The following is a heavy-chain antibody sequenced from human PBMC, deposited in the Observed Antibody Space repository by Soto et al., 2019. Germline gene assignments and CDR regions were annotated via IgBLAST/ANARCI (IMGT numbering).Heavy chain of an antibody. V-gene: IGHV4-31*03. CDR2: IYYSGST. CDR1: GGSISSGGYY. J-gene: IGHJ4*02. CDR3: AKDYGSSAWPKYFDY. D-gene: IGHD6-19*01. Sequence: PSETLSLTCTVSGGSISSGGYYWSWIRQHPGKGLEWIGYIYYSGSTYYNPSLKSRVTISRDNSKKTLYLQMNSLRAEDTAVYYCAKDYGSSAWPKYFDYWGQGTLVTVSS.